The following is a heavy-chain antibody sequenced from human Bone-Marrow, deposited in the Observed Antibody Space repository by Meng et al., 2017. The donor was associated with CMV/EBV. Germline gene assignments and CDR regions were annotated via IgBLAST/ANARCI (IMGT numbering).Heavy chain of an antibody. V-gene: IGHV3-74*01. CDR3: ARDVRFLLSPSYGMDV. Sequence: GESLKISCPASGFTFSSYWMHWVRQAPGKGLVWVSRINSDGSSTSYADSVKGRFTIYRDKAKNTLYLQMNSLRAADPAVYYCARDVRFLLSPSYGMDVWGQGTTVTVSS. J-gene: IGHJ6*02. CDR1: GFTFSSYW. D-gene: IGHD2-2*01. CDR2: INSDGSST.